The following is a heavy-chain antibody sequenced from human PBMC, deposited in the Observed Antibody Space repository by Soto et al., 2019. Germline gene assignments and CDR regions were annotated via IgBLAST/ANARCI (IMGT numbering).Heavy chain of an antibody. CDR2: MNPNSGNT. Sequence: QVQLVQSGAEVKKPGASVKVSCKASGYTFTSYDINWVRQATGQGLEWMGWMNPNSGNTGYTQKFQGRVTMTRNTSISTAYTELSSLRSEDTAVYYCARSYDILTGYYHLFYYYYYGMDVWGQGTTVTVSS. CDR1: GYTFTSYD. D-gene: IGHD3-9*01. J-gene: IGHJ6*02. V-gene: IGHV1-8*01. CDR3: ARSYDILTGYYHLFYYYYYGMDV.